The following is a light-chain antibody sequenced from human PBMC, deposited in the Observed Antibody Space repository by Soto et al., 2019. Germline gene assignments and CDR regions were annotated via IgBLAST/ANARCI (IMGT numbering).Light chain of an antibody. J-gene: IGLJ1*01. CDR1: SSDVGGYDY. CDR3: SSYAGSSNV. Sequence: QSALTQPASMSESPGQSITISCTGTSSDVGGYDYVSWYQHHPGKAPKLMIYEVNKRPSGVPDRFSGSKSGNTASLTVSGLQAEDEADYYCSSYAGSSNVFGTGTKLTVL. V-gene: IGLV2-8*01. CDR2: EVN.